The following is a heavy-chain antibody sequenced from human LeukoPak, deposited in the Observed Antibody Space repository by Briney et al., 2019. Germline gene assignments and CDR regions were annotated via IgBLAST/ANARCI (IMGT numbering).Heavy chain of an antibody. V-gene: IGHV4-34*01. D-gene: IGHD2-15*01. J-gene: IGHJ4*02. CDR1: GGSFSGYY. CDR2: INHSGST. Sequence: SGTLSLTCAVYGGSFSGYYWSWIRQPPGKGLEWIGEINHSGSTNYNPSLKSRVTISVDTSKNQFSLKLSSVTAADTAVYYCAXGAWWRYFDYWGQGTLVTVSS. CDR3: AXGAWWRYFDY.